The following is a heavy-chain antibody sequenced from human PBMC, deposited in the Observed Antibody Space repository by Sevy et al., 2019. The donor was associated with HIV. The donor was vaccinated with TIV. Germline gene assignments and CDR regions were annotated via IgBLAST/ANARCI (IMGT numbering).Heavy chain of an antibody. CDR1: EFIFNDAW. CDR2: IKSNIDVAAI. D-gene: IGHD2-21*01. Sequence: GGSLRLSCVASEFIFNDAWMHWVRQAPGKGLEWVGRIKSNIDVAAIDYAAPVKGRFTNSREDLKNTVFLQMNSLKSEDTAVYFCTTKGRDCGGIGCQISWGQGTQVTVSS. V-gene: IGHV3-15*01. CDR3: TTKGRDCGGIGCQIS. J-gene: IGHJ5*02.